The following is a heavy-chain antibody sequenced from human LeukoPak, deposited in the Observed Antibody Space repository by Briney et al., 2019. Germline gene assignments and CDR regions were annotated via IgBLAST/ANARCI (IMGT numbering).Heavy chain of an antibody. Sequence: SETLSLTCTVSGGSISTYYWSWIRQPPGKGLEWIGEINHSGSTNYNPSLKSRVTISVDTSKNQFSPKLSSVTAADTAVYYCARYGGNSDYWGQGTLVTVSS. CDR1: GGSISTYY. CDR2: INHSGST. V-gene: IGHV4-34*01. J-gene: IGHJ4*02. CDR3: ARYGGNSDY. D-gene: IGHD4-23*01.